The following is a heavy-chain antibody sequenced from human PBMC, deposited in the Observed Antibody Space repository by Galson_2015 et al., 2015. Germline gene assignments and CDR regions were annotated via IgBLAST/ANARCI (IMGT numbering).Heavy chain of an antibody. Sequence: SVKVSCKASGYTFTSYYLNWVRQAPGQGLEWMGIINPNTGDTNYAQKFQGRVTMTRDTSTSTVYMELSSLKSEDTAVYYCRVRMWWGQGTRGTVAS. CDR1: GYTFTSYY. CDR2: INPNTGDT. V-gene: IGHV1-46*01. J-gene: IGHJ4*02. CDR3: RVRMW. D-gene: IGHD2-15*01.